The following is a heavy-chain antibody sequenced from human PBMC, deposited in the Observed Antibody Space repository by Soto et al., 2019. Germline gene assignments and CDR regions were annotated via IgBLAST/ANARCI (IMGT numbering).Heavy chain of an antibody. CDR1: GYSFTIYW. V-gene: IGHV5-51*01. D-gene: IGHD6-13*01. J-gene: IGHJ6*02. CDR2: IYPGDSDT. CDR3: ARHLQAAAGNSDGMDV. Sequence: GESVKISCKGSGYSFTIYWIGWVLQMPWKGLEWMGIIYPGDSDTRYSPSFQGQVTISADKSISTAYLQWSSLKASDTAMYYCARHLQAAAGNSDGMDVWGQGTTVTVSS.